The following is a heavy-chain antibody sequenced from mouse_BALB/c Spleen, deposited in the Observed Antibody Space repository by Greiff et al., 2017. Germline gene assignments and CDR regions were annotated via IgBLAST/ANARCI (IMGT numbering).Heavy chain of an antibody. CDR3: ARCLIYYSFVFDY. CDR2: ISSGGST. CDR1: GFTFSSYA. D-gene: IGHD2-1*01. J-gene: IGHJ2*01. V-gene: IGHV5-6-5*01. Sequence: EVQLVESGGGLVKPGGSLKLSCAASGFTFSSYAMSWVRQTPEKRLEWVASISSGGSTYYPDSVKALFTISRVNARNILYLQMSSLRSVDTAMYYFARCLIYYSFVFDYWAQGTTLTVSS.